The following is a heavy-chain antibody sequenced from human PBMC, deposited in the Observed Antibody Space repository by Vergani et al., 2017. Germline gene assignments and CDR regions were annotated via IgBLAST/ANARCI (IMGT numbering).Heavy chain of an antibody. CDR3: ARGYIIFGVVIGFDY. CDR2: ISSSSSTI. V-gene: IGHV3-48*01. D-gene: IGHD3-3*01. CDR1: GFTFSSYS. Sequence: EVQLLESGGGVVQPGGSLRLSCAASGFTFSSYSMNWVRQAPGKGLEWVSYISSSSSTIYYADSVKGRFTISRDNAKNSLYLQMNSLRAEDTAVYYCARGYIIFGVVIGFDYWGQGTLVTVSS. J-gene: IGHJ4*02.